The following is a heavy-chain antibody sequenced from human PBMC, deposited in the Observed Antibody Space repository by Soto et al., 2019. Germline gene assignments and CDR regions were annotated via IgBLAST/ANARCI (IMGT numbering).Heavy chain of an antibody. CDR3: AKERLGYDFWSGYYTYYYYGVDV. J-gene: IGHJ6*02. CDR2: ISYDGSNK. CDR1: GFTFSSYG. Sequence: QVQLVESGGGVVQPGRSLRLSCAASGFTFSSYGIHWGRQAPGKGLEWVAVISYDGSNKYYADSVKGRFTISRDNSKNTLYLQMNSLRADDTAVYYCAKERLGYDFWSGYYTYYYYGVDVGGQGTTVTVSS. V-gene: IGHV3-30*18. D-gene: IGHD3-3*01.